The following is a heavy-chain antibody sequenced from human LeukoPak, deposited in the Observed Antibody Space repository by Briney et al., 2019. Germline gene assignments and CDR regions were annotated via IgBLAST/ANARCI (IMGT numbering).Heavy chain of an antibody. D-gene: IGHD6-13*01. J-gene: IGHJ6*03. Sequence: PSEALSLTCAVYGGSFSGYYWSWIRQPPGKGLEWIGEINHSGSTNYNPSLKSRVTISVDTSKNQFSLKLSSVTAADTAVYYCARGLRIAAAGSLYYYYYMDVWGKGTTVTVSS. CDR1: GGSFSGYY. V-gene: IGHV4-34*01. CDR3: ARGLRIAAAGSLYYYYYMDV. CDR2: INHSGST.